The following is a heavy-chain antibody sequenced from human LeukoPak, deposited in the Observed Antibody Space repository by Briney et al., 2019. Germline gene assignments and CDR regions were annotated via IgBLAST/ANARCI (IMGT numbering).Heavy chain of an antibody. Sequence: SETLSLTCAVSGYSISGSYYWGWIRQPPGKGLEWIGSIYHSGSAYYNPSLKSRVTISVDTSKNHFSLKLSSVTAADTAVYYCASRGQSYYFDYWGQGTLVTVSS. CDR1: GYSISGSYY. CDR2: IYHSGSA. J-gene: IGHJ4*02. D-gene: IGHD6-25*01. V-gene: IGHV4-38-2*01. CDR3: ASRGQSYYFDY.